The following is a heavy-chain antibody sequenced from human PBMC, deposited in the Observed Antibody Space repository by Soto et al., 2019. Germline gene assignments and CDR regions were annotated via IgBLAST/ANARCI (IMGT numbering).Heavy chain of an antibody. CDR2: IYYSGST. V-gene: IGHV4-39*01. CDR3: ARRGSSSYFDY. CDR1: GGSISSNNYY. D-gene: IGHD6-13*01. Sequence: QLQLQESGPGLVKPSETLSLTCTVSGGSISSNNYYWGWIRQPPGKGLEWIGNIYYSGSTYYNPSLKSRVTISVDPSKNQFSLKLSLVTAADTAVYYCARRGSSSYFDYWGQGTLVTVSS. J-gene: IGHJ4*02.